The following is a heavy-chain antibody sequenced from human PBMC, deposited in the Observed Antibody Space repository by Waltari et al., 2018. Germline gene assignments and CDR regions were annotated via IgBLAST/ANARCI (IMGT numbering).Heavy chain of an antibody. D-gene: IGHD6-19*01. J-gene: IGHJ6*03. V-gene: IGHV5-51*01. CDR3: ARQRRALAVPATGYYYYMDV. CDR1: GYNFATYW. CDR2: IYPGDSGT. Sequence: EVQLVQSGAEVKKPGESLKISCKGSGYNFATYWIGWVRQMPGKGLEWMGVIYPGDSGTRYGPSFQGQVPISADKSISTAYLQWSSLKASDTAMYYCARQRRALAVPATGYYYYMDVWGKGTTVTVSS.